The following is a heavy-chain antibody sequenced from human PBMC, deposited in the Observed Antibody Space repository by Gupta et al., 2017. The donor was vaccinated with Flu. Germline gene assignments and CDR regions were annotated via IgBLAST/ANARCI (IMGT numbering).Heavy chain of an antibody. Sequence: EVQLLESGGGLVQPGGSLRVSCAASGFTFSGYGMSWVRQAPGKGLEWVSSISAAGDNTYYADSVKGRFSISRDNSKSTLYLQMNSLRAEDTAVYFCTTRTVFLRGVGFGFNIWGQGTMVSVSS. CDR2: ISAAGDNT. J-gene: IGHJ3*02. D-gene: IGHD1-26*01. CDR1: GFTFSGYG. CDR3: TTRTVFLRGVGFGFNI. V-gene: IGHV3-23*01.